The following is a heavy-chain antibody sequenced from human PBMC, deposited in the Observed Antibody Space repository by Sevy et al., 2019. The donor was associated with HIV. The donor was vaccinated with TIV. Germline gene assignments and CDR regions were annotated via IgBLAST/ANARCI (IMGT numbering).Heavy chain of an antibody. V-gene: IGHV3-15*01. Sequence: GGSLRLSCAASGFTFSNAWMSWVRQAPGKGLEWVGRIKSKTDGGTTDYAAPVKGRFTISRDDSKNTLYLQMNSLKTEDTAVYYCTTDVDTALVGYFDYRGQGTLVTVSS. CDR2: IKSKTDGGTT. CDR1: GFTFSNAW. CDR3: TTDVDTALVGYFDY. J-gene: IGHJ4*02. D-gene: IGHD5-18*01.